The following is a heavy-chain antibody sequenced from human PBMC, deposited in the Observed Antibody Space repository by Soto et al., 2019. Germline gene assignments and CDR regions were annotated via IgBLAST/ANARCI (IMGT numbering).Heavy chain of an antibody. D-gene: IGHD3-3*01. CDR2: ISYDGSNK. CDR1: GFTFSSYA. J-gene: IGHJ4*02. CDR3: ARDPLRITIFGVVIMPHYFDY. Sequence: PGGSLRLSCAASGFTFSSYAMHWVRQAPGKGLEWVAVISYDGSNKYYADSVKGRFTISRDNSKNTLYLQMNSLRAEDTAVYYCARDPLRITIFGVVIMPHYFDYWGQGTLVTVSS. V-gene: IGHV3-30-3*01.